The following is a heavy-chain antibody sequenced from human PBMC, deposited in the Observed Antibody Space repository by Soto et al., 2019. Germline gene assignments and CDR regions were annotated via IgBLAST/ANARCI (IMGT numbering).Heavy chain of an antibody. CDR2: IYYSGST. Sequence: SETLSLTCTVSGGSISSGGYYWSWIRQHPGKGLEWIGYIYYSGSTYYNPSLKSRVTISVDTSKNQFSLKLSSVTAADTAVCYCARDYGSGYGNWGQGTLVTVSS. CDR1: GGSISSGGYY. D-gene: IGHD5-12*01. CDR3: ARDYGSGYGN. J-gene: IGHJ4*02. V-gene: IGHV4-31*03.